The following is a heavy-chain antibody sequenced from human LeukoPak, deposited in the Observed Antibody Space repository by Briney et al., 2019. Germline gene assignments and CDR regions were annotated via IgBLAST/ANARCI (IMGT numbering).Heavy chain of an antibody. V-gene: IGHV3-23*01. J-gene: IGHJ3*02. CDR1: GYTFSSYT. CDR3: ATQNDFYCSGGSCYVLDHDDFDI. D-gene: IGHD2-15*01. Sequence: EGSLRLSCAASGYTFSSYTMSWVRQAPGKGLEWVSAISGYGGSTYYAHTLKGRFTIPRDNSKNTLYLQMKSLRAEDTALYYCATQNDFYCSGGSCYVLDHDDFDIWGQGTMVTVSS. CDR2: ISGYGGST.